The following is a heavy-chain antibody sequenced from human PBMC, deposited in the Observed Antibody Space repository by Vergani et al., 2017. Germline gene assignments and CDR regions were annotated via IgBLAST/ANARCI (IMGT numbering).Heavy chain of an antibody. V-gene: IGHV3-53*01. D-gene: IGHD3-10*01. Sequence: EVQLVESGGGLIQPGGSLRLSCAASGFTVSSNYMSWVRQAPGKGLEWVSVIYSGGSTYYAASVKGRFTISRDNSKNTLYLQMNSLSAEDTVVYYCARAGTMVRGYAFDIWGQGTMVTVSS. CDR1: GFTVSSNY. CDR3: ARAGTMVRGYAFDI. J-gene: IGHJ3*02. CDR2: IYSGGST.